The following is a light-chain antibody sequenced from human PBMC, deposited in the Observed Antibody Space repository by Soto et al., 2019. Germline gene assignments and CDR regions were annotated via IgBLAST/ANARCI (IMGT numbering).Light chain of an antibody. V-gene: IGKV3-11*01. CDR2: DAS. J-gene: IGKJ4*01. CDR1: QSVNSY. CDR3: QQNNYWPPLT. Sequence: EIVLTQSPATLSLSPGERATLCCRASQSVNSYLAWYQQKPGQAPRLLIYDASNRATDIPARFSGSGSGTDFTLTISSLEPEDFAVYYCQQNNYWPPLTFGGGTKVDIK.